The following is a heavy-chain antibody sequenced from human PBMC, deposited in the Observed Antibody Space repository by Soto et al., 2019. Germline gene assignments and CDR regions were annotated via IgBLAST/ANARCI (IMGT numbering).Heavy chain of an antibody. CDR1: GFPFSSYA. CDR3: AKMTSDSYGRNYGMDV. J-gene: IGHJ6*02. CDR2: LSDSGVSP. Sequence: GGSLRLSCAGSGFPFSSYAMSWVRQAPEKGLEWVSALSDSGVSPYYADSAKGRFTISRDNSKNTLYLQMDSLRVEDTALYYCAKMTSDSYGRNYGMDVWGQGTTVTVSS. V-gene: IGHV3-23*01. D-gene: IGHD5-18*01.